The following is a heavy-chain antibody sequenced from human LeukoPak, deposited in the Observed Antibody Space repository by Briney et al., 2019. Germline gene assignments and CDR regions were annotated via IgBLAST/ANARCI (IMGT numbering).Heavy chain of an antibody. CDR1: GFTFSSYV. CDR3: ARDAADWLRPSFVDT. J-gene: IGHJ5*02. Sequence: GRSLRLSCAASGFTFSSYVMHWVRQAPGKGLGWVAIISYDGSNEYHADSVKGRFTISRDNSKNTLYLQMNSLRAADPAVYYCARDAADWLRPSFVDTWGQGTLVTVSS. CDR2: ISYDGSNE. V-gene: IGHV3-30*04. D-gene: IGHD3-9*01.